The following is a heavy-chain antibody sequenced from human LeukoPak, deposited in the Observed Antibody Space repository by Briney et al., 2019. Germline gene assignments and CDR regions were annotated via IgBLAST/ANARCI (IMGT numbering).Heavy chain of an antibody. CDR3: ATGGPDMRGAFEI. J-gene: IGHJ3*02. D-gene: IGHD3-10*01. CDR1: GFTSDHFDDYG. CDR2: INWDGGRT. V-gene: IGHV3-20*04. Sequence: GGSLRLSCAASGFTSDHFDDYGISWVRQAPGKGLEWVSGINWDGGRTTYGNSVKGRFIISRDNVKNFLYLQMNNLRAEDTALYYCATGGPDMRGAFEIWGPGTIVTVSS.